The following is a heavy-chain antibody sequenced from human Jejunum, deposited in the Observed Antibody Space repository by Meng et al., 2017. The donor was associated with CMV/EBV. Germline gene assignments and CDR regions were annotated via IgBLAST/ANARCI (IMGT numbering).Heavy chain of an antibody. Sequence: SGYTFSEYYMEWLRQAPGQGLEWMGWINPNSGDTKYAQKFQGRVTMTRDTSISAAYMELSSLGSDDTAVFYCARVRIGCSSTRCYFDHWGQGTLVTVSS. D-gene: IGHD2-2*01. V-gene: IGHV1-2*02. J-gene: IGHJ4*02. CDR3: ARVRIGCSSTRCYFDH. CDR1: GYTFSEYY. CDR2: INPNSGDT.